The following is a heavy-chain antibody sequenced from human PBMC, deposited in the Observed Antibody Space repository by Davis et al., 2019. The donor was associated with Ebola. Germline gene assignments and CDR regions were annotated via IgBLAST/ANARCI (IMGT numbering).Heavy chain of an antibody. D-gene: IGHD4-17*01. CDR2: ISYDGNNK. CDR3: ARDWYGDNY. V-gene: IGHV3-30*03. J-gene: IGHJ4*02. CDR1: GFTFSSYG. Sequence: GESLKSSCAASGFTFSSYGMHWVRQAPGKGLEWVAVISYDGNNKYYADSVKGRFTISRDNSKNTLYLQMNSLRAEDTAVYYCARDWYGDNYWGQGTLVTVSS.